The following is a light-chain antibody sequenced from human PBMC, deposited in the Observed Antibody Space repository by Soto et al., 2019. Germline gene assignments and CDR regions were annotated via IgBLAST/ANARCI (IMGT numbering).Light chain of an antibody. CDR2: AAS. J-gene: IGKJ1*01. V-gene: IGKV1-39*01. CDR3: QQRYSTPPET. CDR1: QSISSY. Sequence: DIQMTQSPSSLSASVGDRVTITCRASQSISSYLNWYQQKPGKAPKLLIYAASSLQSGVPSRFSGSGSGTDFTLTISSLQPEDFATYYCQQRYSTPPETFGQGTKVEI.